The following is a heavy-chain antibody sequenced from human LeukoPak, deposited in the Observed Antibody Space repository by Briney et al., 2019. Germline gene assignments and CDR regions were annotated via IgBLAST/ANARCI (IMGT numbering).Heavy chain of an antibody. Sequence: PGGSLKLSCAASGFTFSSYAMHWVRQAPGKGLEWVAVISYDGSNKYYADSVKDRFTISRDNSKNTLYLQMNSLRAEDTAVYYCARAAQWLVLRSPIGRNYNWFDPWGQGTLVTVSS. CDR3: ARAAQWLVLRSPIGRNYNWFDP. CDR1: GFTFSSYA. D-gene: IGHD6-19*01. V-gene: IGHV3-30*04. CDR2: ISYDGSNK. J-gene: IGHJ5*02.